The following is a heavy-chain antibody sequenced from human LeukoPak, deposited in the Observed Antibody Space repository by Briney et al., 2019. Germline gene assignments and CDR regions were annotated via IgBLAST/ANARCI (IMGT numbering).Heavy chain of an antibody. D-gene: IGHD2-2*01. CDR2: INPNSGGT. CDR3: ARERIGAIVVVGHNWFDP. V-gene: IGHV1-2*06. CDR1: GYTFTGYY. J-gene: IGHJ5*02. Sequence: ASVKVSCKASGYTFTGYYMHWVRQAPGQGLEWMGRINPNSGGTNYAQKFQGRVTMTRDTSISTAYMELSRLRSDDTAVYYCARERIGAIVVVGHNWFDPWGQGTLDTVSS.